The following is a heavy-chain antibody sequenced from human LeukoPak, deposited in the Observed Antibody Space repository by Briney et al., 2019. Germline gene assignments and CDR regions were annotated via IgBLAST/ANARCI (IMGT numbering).Heavy chain of an antibody. J-gene: IGHJ5*02. D-gene: IGHD2-2*01. Sequence: ASVKVSCKASGYTFTSYCMHWVRQAPGQGLEWMGIINPSGGSTSYAQKFQGRVTMTRDMSTSTVYMELSSLRSEDTAVYYCARERPPNPEGKDQLLFDYRLWFDPWGQGTLVTVSS. CDR3: ARERPPNPEGKDQLLFDYRLWFDP. V-gene: IGHV1-46*01. CDR2: INPSGGST. CDR1: GYTFTSYC.